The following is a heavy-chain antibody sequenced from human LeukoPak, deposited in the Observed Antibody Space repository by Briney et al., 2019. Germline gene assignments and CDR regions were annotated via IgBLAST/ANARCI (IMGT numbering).Heavy chain of an antibody. V-gene: IGHV3-74*01. CDR2: ISGDGSST. D-gene: IGHD6-6*01. Sequence: GGSLRLSCAASGFTFSDHWIHWVRQGPGEGLVWVSRISGDGSSTGSADSVKGRFTISRDNAKNTVYLQMNSLRGEDTAVYYCAREQLVDSAVDYWGQGTLVTVS. CDR3: AREQLVDSAVDY. J-gene: IGHJ4*02. CDR1: GFTFSDHW.